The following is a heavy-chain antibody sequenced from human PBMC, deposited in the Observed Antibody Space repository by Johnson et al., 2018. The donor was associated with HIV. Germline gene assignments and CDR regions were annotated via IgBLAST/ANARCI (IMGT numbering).Heavy chain of an antibody. CDR1: GFTFDDYA. CDR2: ISYDASNK. CDR3: ARAANVVLPAGTFDI. D-gene: IGHD2-2*01. V-gene: IGHV3-30*04. Sequence: QVQLVESGGGVVQPGRSLRLSCAASGFTFDDYAMHWVRQAPGKGLEWVALISYDASNKFYADSVKGRFTISRDKTKKTLYLQMNSLRVEDTAVYYCARAANVVLPAGTFDIWGRGTMVTVSS. J-gene: IGHJ3*02.